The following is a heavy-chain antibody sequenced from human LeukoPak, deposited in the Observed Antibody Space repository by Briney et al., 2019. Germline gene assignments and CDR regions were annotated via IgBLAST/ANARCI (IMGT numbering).Heavy chain of an antibody. J-gene: IGHJ3*02. V-gene: IGHV1-24*01. CDR3: ATSSFTIRDLDAFDI. Sequence: ASVKVSCKVSGYTLTELSMHWVRQAPGKGLEWMGGFDPEDGETIYAQKFQGRVTMTEDTSTDTAYMELSSLRSEDTAVYYCATSSFTIRDLDAFDIWGQGTMVTVSS. CDR2: FDPEDGET. D-gene: IGHD3-3*01. CDR1: GYTLTELS.